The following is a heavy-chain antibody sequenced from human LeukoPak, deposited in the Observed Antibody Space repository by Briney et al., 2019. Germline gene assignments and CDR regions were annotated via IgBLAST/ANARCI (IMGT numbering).Heavy chain of an antibody. Sequence: ASVKVSCKASGGTFSSYGISWVRQAPGQGLEWMGWISAYNGNTNYAQKLQGRVTMTTDTSTSTAYMELRSLRSDDTAVYYCAHLNGVYCSSTSCFSWGQGTLVTVSS. J-gene: IGHJ5*02. V-gene: IGHV1-18*01. CDR2: ISAYNGNT. CDR1: GGTFSSYG. D-gene: IGHD2-2*01. CDR3: AHLNGVYCSSTSCFS.